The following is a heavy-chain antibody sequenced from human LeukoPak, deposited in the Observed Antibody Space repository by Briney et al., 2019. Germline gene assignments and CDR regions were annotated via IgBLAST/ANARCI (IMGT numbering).Heavy chain of an antibody. CDR2: IYHSGST. D-gene: IGHD2-2*01. CDR3: AREGYCSSTSCYGNGMDV. CDR1: GYSIGSGYY. V-gene: IGHV4-38-2*02. J-gene: IGHJ6*04. Sequence: SETLSLTCAVSGYSIGSGYYWGWIRQPPGKGLEWIGSIYHSGSTYYNPSLKSRVTISVDTSKNQFSLKLSSVTAADTAVYYCAREGYCSSTSCYGNGMDVWGKGTTVTVSS.